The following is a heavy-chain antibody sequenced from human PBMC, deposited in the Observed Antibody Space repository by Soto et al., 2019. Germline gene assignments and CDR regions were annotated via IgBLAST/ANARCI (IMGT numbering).Heavy chain of an antibody. Sequence: GGSLRLSCAASGFTFSSYAMSWVRQAPGKGLEWVSAISGSGGSTYYADSVKGRCTISRDNFKSTLYLQMNRLRAEDTAVYYCARGQSYYYYGLDVWGQGITVTVSS. V-gene: IGHV3-23*01. CDR2: ISGSGGST. CDR3: ARGQSYYYYGLDV. CDR1: GFTFSSYA. J-gene: IGHJ6*02.